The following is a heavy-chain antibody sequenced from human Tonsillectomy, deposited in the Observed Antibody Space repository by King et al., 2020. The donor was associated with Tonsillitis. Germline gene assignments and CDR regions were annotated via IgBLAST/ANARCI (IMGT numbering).Heavy chain of an antibody. D-gene: IGHD1-14*01. CDR1: GFTFNRYA. V-gene: IGHV3-23*03. Sequence: VQLVESGGGLVQPAGSLRLSCAASGFTFNRYAMTWVRQAPGKGLEWVSIIYSASRTYYLDSVKGRFTISRDDSKNILYLQMNGLRAEDTAVYYCAKDIGQPPHDALDVWGRGTMVTVSS. J-gene: IGHJ3*01. CDR3: AKDIGQPPHDALDV. CDR2: IIYSASRT.